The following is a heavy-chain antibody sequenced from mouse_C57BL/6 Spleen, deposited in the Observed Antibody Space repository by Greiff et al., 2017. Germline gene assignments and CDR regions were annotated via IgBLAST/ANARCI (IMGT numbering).Heavy chain of an antibody. CDR3: ARWGVVAGGYFDY. CDR1: GYTFTDYY. J-gene: IGHJ2*01. D-gene: IGHD1-1*01. V-gene: IGHV1-26*01. Sequence: VQLQQSGPELVKPGASVKISCKASGYTFTDYYMNWVKQSHGKSLEWIGDINPNNGGTSYNQKFKGKATLTVDKSSSTAYMELRSLTSEDSAVYYCARWGVVAGGYFDYWGQGTTLTVSS. CDR2: INPNNGGT.